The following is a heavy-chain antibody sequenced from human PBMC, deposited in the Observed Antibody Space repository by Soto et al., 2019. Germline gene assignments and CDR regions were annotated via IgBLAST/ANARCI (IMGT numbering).Heavy chain of an antibody. CDR3: ARDYGDYQFDY. Sequence: SETLSLTCTVPGGSISSSSYYWGWIRQPPGKGLEWIGNIYYRGTTYYNPSLKSRVTISVDTSKNQFSLKLASVTAADTAVYYCARDYGDYQFDYWGQGTLVTVS. D-gene: IGHD4-17*01. J-gene: IGHJ4*02. CDR1: GGSISSSSYY. V-gene: IGHV4-39*02. CDR2: IYYRGTT.